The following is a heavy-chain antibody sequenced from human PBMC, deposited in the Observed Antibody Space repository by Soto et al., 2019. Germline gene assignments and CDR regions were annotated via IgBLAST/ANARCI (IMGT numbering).Heavy chain of an antibody. Sequence: SVKVSCKASGGTFSSYAISWVRQAPGQGLEWMGGIIPIFGTANYAQKFQGRVTITADESTSTAYMELSSLRSEDTAVYYCATRMVRGVIITALKICGMDVWGQGTTVTVSS. CDR1: GGTFSSYA. CDR2: IIPIFGTA. CDR3: ATRMVRGVIITALKICGMDV. J-gene: IGHJ6*02. D-gene: IGHD3-10*01. V-gene: IGHV1-69*13.